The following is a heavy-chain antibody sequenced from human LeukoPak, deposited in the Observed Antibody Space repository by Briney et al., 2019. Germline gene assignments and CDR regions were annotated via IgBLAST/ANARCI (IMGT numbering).Heavy chain of an antibody. CDR1: GFTFRNYA. CDR2: ISDSASNT. D-gene: IGHD4-17*01. J-gene: IGHJ4*02. CDR3: AKGFQTYGELSFDV. V-gene: IGHV3-23*01. Sequence: GGSLRLSCAASGFTFRNYAMRWVRHAPGKGLVWVSTISDSASNTYYADSVKGRFTISRDNSKTTLYLQMNSLRADDTAVYYCAKGFQTYGELSFDVWGQETLVAVSS.